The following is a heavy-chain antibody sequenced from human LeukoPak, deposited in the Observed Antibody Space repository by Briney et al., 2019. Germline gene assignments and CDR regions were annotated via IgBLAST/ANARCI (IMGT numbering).Heavy chain of an antibody. D-gene: IGHD6-13*01. CDR3: ARSGAAAGNNWFDP. V-gene: IGHV4-59*12. J-gene: IGHJ5*02. CDR2: IYYSGAT. Sequence: SETLSLTCTVSGGSISSYYWSWIRQPPGKGLEWIGYIYYSGATNYNPSLNSRVTISVDTSKNQFSLKLSSVTAADTAVYYCARSGAAAGNNWFDPWGQGTLVTVSS. CDR1: GGSISSYY.